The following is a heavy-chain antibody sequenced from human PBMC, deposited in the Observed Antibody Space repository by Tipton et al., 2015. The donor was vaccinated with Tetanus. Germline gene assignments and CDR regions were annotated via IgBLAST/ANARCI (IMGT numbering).Heavy chain of an antibody. CDR3: ARAYSSTWYTNPLDF. Sequence: SLRLSCAASGFTFSHYVMHRVRRAPGKGLEWVAVTSYDGSNKFYAGSVKGRFTISRDNSKNTLFLQMNSLRAEDTAMYYCARAYSSTWYTNPLDFWGQGTLVTVSS. D-gene: IGHD6-13*01. CDR1: GFTFSHYV. J-gene: IGHJ4*02. CDR2: TSYDGSNK. V-gene: IGHV3-30*03.